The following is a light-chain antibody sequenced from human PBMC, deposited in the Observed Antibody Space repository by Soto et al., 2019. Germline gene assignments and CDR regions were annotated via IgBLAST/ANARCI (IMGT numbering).Light chain of an antibody. CDR2: GAS. CDR1: QSIRSN. Sequence: EIVMTQSADTLSGSTGEGATLSCGVSQSIRSNLAWYQQRPGQAPRLLMYGASTRADGIPARFTGSGYGTEFTLTISSLQSEDFATYYCLQDYNYPITFGQGTRLEIK. V-gene: IGKV3-15*01. CDR3: LQDYNYPIT. J-gene: IGKJ5*01.